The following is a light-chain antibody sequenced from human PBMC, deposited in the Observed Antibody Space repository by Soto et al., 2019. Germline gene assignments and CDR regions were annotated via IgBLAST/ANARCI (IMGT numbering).Light chain of an antibody. V-gene: IGKV3-20*01. CDR2: GAS. Sequence: EIVLTQSPGTLSLSPGERATLSCRASQSVSSSYLAWYQQKPGQAPRLLIYGASSRATGIPDRFSGSGSGTDFTLTISRLEPADFSVYCCQQYGSSPPVTFGQGILREMK. J-gene: IGKJ5*01. CDR1: QSVSSSY. CDR3: QQYGSSPPVT.